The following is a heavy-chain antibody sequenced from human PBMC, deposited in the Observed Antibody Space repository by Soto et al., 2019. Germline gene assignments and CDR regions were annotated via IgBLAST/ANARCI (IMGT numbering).Heavy chain of an antibody. J-gene: IGHJ4*02. CDR1: GGSISSGGYY. Sequence: QVQLQESGPGLVKPSQTLSLTCTVSGGSISSGGYYWSWIRQHPGKGLEWVGYIYYSGSTYYNPLIKSRVTISVDTSKNQFSLKLSSVTAADTAVYYCARVRVTTVTTAHFDYWGQGTLVTVSS. V-gene: IGHV4-31*03. CDR2: IYYSGST. CDR3: ARVRVTTVTTAHFDY. D-gene: IGHD4-17*01.